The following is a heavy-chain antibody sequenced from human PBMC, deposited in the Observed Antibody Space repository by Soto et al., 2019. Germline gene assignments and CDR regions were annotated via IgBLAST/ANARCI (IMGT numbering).Heavy chain of an antibody. CDR1: GFPFCDYY. Sequence: PGGSMRLCCAASGFPFCDYYMSWIRQAPGKGLEWVSYISSSGSTIYYADSVKGRFTISRDNAKNSLYLQMNSLRAEDTAVYYCARVNSGWLTFFDYWGQGTLVTVSS. CDR3: ARVNSGWLTFFDY. V-gene: IGHV3-11*01. D-gene: IGHD6-19*01. CDR2: ISSSGSTI. J-gene: IGHJ4*02.